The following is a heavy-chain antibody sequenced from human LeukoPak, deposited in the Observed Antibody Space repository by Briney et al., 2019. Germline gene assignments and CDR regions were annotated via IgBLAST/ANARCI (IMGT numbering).Heavy chain of an antibody. V-gene: IGHV1-18*04. J-gene: IGHJ5*02. CDR1: GYTFTSYG. Sequence: AASVKVSCKASGYTFTSYGISWVRQAPGQGLEWMGWISAYNGNTNYAQKLQGRVTMTTDTSTSTAYMELRSLRSDDTAVYCCARASHYYGSGSYYDLLSGWFDPWGQGTLVTVSS. CDR3: ARASHYYGSGSYYDLLSGWFDP. CDR2: ISAYNGNT. D-gene: IGHD3-10*01.